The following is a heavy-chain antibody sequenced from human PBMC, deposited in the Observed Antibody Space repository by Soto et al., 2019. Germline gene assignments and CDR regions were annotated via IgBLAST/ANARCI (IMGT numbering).Heavy chain of an antibody. Sequence: GGSLRLSCAASGFTFSSYSMNWVRQAPGKGLEWVSYISSSSSTIYYADSVKGRFTISRDNAKNSLYLQMNSLRDEDTAVYYCAREAYYYDSSGYYHNWFDPWGQGTLVTVSS. D-gene: IGHD3-22*01. V-gene: IGHV3-48*02. J-gene: IGHJ5*02. CDR1: GFTFSSYS. CDR2: ISSSSSTI. CDR3: AREAYYYDSSGYYHNWFDP.